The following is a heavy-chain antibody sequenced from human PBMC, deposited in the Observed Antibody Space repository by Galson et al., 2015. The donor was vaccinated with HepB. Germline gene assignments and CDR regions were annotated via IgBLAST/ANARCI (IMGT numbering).Heavy chain of an antibody. CDR3: AKDGREDYDSPHAFDI. D-gene: IGHD3-16*01. Sequence: SLRLSCAASGFTFSSYAMSWVRQAPGKGLEWVSAISGSGGSTYYADSVKGRFTISRDNSKNTLYLQMNSLRAEDTAVYYCAKDGREDYDSPHAFDIWGQGTMVTVSS. CDR2: ISGSGGST. CDR1: GFTFSSYA. J-gene: IGHJ3*02. V-gene: IGHV3-23*01.